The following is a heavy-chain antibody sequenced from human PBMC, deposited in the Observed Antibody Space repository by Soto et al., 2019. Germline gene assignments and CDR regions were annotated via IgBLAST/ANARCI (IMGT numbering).Heavy chain of an antibody. J-gene: IGHJ4*02. V-gene: IGHV3-33*01. D-gene: IGHD6-13*01. CDR3: ARPTYSTTWDGVYFDS. CDR1: GFTFSSYG. CDR2: IWFDGRKK. Sequence: QVQLVESGGGVVQPGRSLRLSCAASGFTFSSYGMHWVRQAPGKGLEWVAVIWFDGRKKYYADSVKGRFTISRDNSKKTLFLQMNSLRAEDTAVFYCARPTYSTTWDGVYFDSWGQGTLVTVSS.